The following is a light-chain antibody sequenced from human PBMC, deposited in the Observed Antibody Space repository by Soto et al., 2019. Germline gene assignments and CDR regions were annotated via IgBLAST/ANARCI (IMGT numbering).Light chain of an antibody. V-gene: IGKV3D-15*01. CDR3: QQRSNWPPIT. CDR1: QSVSSS. J-gene: IGKJ5*01. Sequence: EIVMTQSPATLSVSPGERATLSCRASQSVSSSLAWYQQKPGQAPRLLIYGASTRATGIPARFSGSGSGTEFTLTISSLQSEDFAVYHCQQRSNWPPITFGQGTRLEIK. CDR2: GAS.